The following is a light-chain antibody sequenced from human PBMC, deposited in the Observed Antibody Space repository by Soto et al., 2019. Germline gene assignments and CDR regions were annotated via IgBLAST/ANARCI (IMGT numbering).Light chain of an antibody. CDR1: QSVLYSSNNKNY. V-gene: IGKV4-1*01. Sequence: DIVMTQSPDSLAVSLGERATINCKSSQSVLYSSNNKNYLAWYQQKPRQPPRLLIYWASTRESGVPDRFRGSGSGTDFTLTISSLQAEDVAVYYCQQYYGTPVTFGQGTRLEIK. CDR2: WAS. CDR3: QQYYGTPVT. J-gene: IGKJ5*01.